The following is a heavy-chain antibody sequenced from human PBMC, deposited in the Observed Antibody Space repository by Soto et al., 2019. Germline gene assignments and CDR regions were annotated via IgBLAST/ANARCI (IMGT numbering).Heavy chain of an antibody. J-gene: IGHJ6*02. CDR1: GGSISSCDYY. D-gene: IGHD3-3*01. Sequence: PSETLSLTCTVSGGSISSCDYYWGWIRQPRGKGLEWIGYIYYSGSTYYNPSLKSRVTISVDTSKNQFSLKLSSVTAADTAVYYCAGTYYDFWSGYLRGMDVWGQGTTVTVSS. V-gene: IGHV4-30-4*01. CDR3: AGTYYDFWSGYLRGMDV. CDR2: IYYSGST.